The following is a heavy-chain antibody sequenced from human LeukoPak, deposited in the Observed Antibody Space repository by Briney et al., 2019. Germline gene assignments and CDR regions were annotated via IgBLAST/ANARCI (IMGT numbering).Heavy chain of an antibody. Sequence: GGSLGLSCAASGFTLRNYWMRWVRQAPGKGLEWVANIKEDGSEKYYVDSVRGRFTISIDHAENLLYLQMSSLRVEDSAVYYCGSTSGPWGQGTLVTVSS. CDR3: GSTSGP. CDR2: IKEDGSEK. J-gene: IGHJ5*02. D-gene: IGHD1-26*01. CDR1: GFTLRNYW. V-gene: IGHV3-7*01.